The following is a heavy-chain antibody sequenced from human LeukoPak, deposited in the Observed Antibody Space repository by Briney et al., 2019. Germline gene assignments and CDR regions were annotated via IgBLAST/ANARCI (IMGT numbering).Heavy chain of an antibody. J-gene: IGHJ4*02. V-gene: IGHV1-69*10. CDR1: GGTFSSYA. Sequence: VKVSCKASGGTFSSYAISWVRQAPGQGLEWMGRIIPILGIANYAQKFQGRVTITADKSTSTAYMELSSLRSEDTAVYYCARSGVITVVTGAYFDYWGQGTLVTVSS. CDR2: IIPILGIA. D-gene: IGHD4-23*01. CDR3: ARSGVITVVTGAYFDY.